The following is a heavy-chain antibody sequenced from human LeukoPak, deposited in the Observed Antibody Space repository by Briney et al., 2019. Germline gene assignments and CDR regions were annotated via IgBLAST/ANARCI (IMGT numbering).Heavy chain of an antibody. CDR3: AREPGIAAAGNIDY. D-gene: IGHD6-13*01. V-gene: IGHV1-2*02. J-gene: IGHJ4*02. CDR1: GYTFTGYY. Sequence: ASVKVSCKASGYTFTGYYMHWVRQAPGQGLEWMGWISPNSGGTNYAQKFQGRVTMTRDTSISTAYMELSRLRSDDTAVYYCAREPGIAAAGNIDYWGQGTLVTVSS. CDR2: ISPNSGGT.